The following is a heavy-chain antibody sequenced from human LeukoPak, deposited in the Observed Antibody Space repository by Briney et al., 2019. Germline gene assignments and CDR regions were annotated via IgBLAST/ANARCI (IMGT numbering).Heavy chain of an antibody. V-gene: IGHV1-69*01. J-gene: IGHJ6*02. CDR3: ARLRYSSSWEYGYYYGMDV. Sequence: GSSVKVSCKASGGTFSSYAISWVRQAPGQGLGWMGGIIPIFGTANYAQKFQGRVTITADESTSTAYMELSSLRSEDTAVYYCARLRYSSSWEYGYYYGMDVWGQGTTVTVSS. CDR1: GGTFSSYA. D-gene: IGHD6-13*01. CDR2: IIPIFGTA.